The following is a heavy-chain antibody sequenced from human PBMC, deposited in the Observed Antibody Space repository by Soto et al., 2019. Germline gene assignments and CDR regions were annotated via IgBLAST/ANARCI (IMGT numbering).Heavy chain of an antibody. D-gene: IGHD2-2*01. CDR1: GFTVSSNY. V-gene: IGHV3-66*01. CDR2: IYSGGST. J-gene: IGHJ6*03. Sequence: EVQLVESGGGLVQPGGSLRLSCAASGFTVSSNYMSWVRQAPGKGLGWVSVIYSGGSTYYADSVKGRFTISRDNSKNKLYLQMNSLRAEDTAVYYCARDPGVGLVTASCYYYYMDVWGKGNTVTVS. CDR3: ARDPGVGLVTASCYYYYMDV.